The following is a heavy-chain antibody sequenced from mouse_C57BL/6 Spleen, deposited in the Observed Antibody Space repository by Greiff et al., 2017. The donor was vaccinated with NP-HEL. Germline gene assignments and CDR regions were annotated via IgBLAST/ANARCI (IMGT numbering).Heavy chain of an antibody. J-gene: IGHJ2*01. Sequence: EVQVVESGGGLVQPGGSLKLSCAASGFTFSDYYMYWVRQTPEKRLEWVAYISNGGGSTYYPDTVKGRFTISRDNAKNTLYLQMSRLKSEDTAMYYCARQTPWNYFDYWGQGTTLTVSS. CDR1: GFTFSDYY. CDR3: ARQTPWNYFDY. CDR2: ISNGGGST. V-gene: IGHV5-12*01.